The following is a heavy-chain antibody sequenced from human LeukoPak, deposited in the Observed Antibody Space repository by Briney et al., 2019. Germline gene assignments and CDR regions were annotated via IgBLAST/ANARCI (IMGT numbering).Heavy chain of an antibody. Sequence: ASVKVSCKASGGTFSSYAISWVRQAPGQGLEWMGGIIPIFGTANYAQKFQGRVTITTDESTSTAYMELSSLRSEDTAVYYCAREGAGATTGDAFDIWGQGTMVTVSS. D-gene: IGHD1-26*01. CDR2: IIPIFGTA. J-gene: IGHJ3*02. CDR3: AREGAGATTGDAFDI. V-gene: IGHV1-69*05. CDR1: GGTFSSYA.